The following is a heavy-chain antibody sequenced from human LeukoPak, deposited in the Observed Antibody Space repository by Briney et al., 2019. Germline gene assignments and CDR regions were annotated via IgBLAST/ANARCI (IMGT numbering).Heavy chain of an antibody. V-gene: IGHV4-59*01. CDR3: ARTTEGYAGGPGYSYYYMDV. CDR1: GGSISSYY. D-gene: IGHD5-12*01. J-gene: IGHJ6*03. Sequence: SETLSLTCTVSGGSISSYYWSWIRQPPGKGLEWIGYIHYSGSTHYNPSLKSRVTISVDTSKNQVSLKLRSVTAADTAVYYCARTTEGYAGGPGYSYYYMDVWGKGTTVTISS. CDR2: IHYSGST.